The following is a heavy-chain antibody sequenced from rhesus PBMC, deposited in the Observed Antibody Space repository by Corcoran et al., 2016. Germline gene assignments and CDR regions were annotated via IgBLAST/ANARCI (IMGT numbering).Heavy chain of an antibody. J-gene: IGHJ4*01. CDR1: GGSISSNY. D-gene: IGHD3-3*01. V-gene: IGHV4-160*01. CDR2: IYGRGGST. Sequence: QVQLQESGPGLVKPSETLSLTCAVSGGSISSNYWSWIRQPPGKGREWIGRIYGRGGSTDYNPSLKSRVTISTDTSKNQFALKLSSVTAADTAVYYCARKLDNIWTGEDYWGQGVLVTVSS. CDR3: ARKLDNIWTGEDY.